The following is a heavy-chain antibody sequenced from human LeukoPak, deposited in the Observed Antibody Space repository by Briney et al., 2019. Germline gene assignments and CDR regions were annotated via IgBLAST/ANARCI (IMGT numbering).Heavy chain of an antibody. CDR2: INHSGST. D-gene: IGHD3-16*02. CDR3: VYYDYVWGSYRHDY. J-gene: IGHJ4*02. Sequence: SETLSLTCAVYGGSFSGYYWSWLRQPPGKGLEWIGEINHSGSTNYNPSLMSRVTISVDTSKNQFSLKLSSVTAADTAVYYCVYYDYVWGSYRHDYWGQGTLVTVSS. CDR1: GGSFSGYY. V-gene: IGHV4-34*01.